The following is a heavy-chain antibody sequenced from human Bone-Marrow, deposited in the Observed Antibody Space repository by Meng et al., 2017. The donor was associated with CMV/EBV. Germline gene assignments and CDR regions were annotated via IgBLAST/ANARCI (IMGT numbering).Heavy chain of an antibody. CDR2: ISSSGSTI. D-gene: IGHD3-22*01. CDR1: GFTFSDYY. J-gene: IGHJ4*02. V-gene: IGHV3-11*04. Sequence: GGSLRLSCAASGFTFSDYYMSWIRQAPGKGLEWVSYISSSGSTIYYADSVKGRFTISRDNAKNSLYLQMNSLRAEDTAVYYCARDSYYYDSRGYYVVDYWGQGTLVTVSS. CDR3: ARDSYYYDSRGYYVVDY.